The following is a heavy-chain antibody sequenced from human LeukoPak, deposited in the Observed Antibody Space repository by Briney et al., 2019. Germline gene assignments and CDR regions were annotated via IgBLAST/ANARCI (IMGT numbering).Heavy chain of an antibody. D-gene: IGHD3-22*01. Sequence: GGTLRLSCVASGFTFSSHGMNWVRQAPGKGLEWVSGIIPSGHTTYYADSVRGRFTISRDNSRNTVYLQMNSLRAEDTAVYYCAKEYYYDSSGYYPYFDYWGQGTLVTVSS. CDR3: AKEYYYDSSGYYPYFDY. CDR1: GFTFSSHG. CDR2: IIPSGHTT. J-gene: IGHJ4*02. V-gene: IGHV3-23*01.